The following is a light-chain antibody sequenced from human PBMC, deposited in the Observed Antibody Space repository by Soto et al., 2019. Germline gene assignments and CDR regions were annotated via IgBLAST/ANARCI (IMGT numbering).Light chain of an antibody. CDR3: QPYGSSPST. V-gene: IGKV3-20*01. J-gene: IGKJ2*01. CDR2: GAS. Sequence: EIVLTQSPGTLSLSPGERATLSCRASQSVSSSYLAWYQQKPGQAHRLLIYGASSRATGIPDRFSGSGSGKDLTLTISRLEPEDFAVYYCQPYGSSPSTCCQETELEIK. CDR1: QSVSSSY.